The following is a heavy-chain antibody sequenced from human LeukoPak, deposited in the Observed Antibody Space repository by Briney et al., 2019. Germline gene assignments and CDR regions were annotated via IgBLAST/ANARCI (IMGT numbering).Heavy chain of an antibody. D-gene: IGHD4-17*01. V-gene: IGHV6-1*01. CDR1: GDSVSSNSAA. CDR2: TYYRSKWSN. Sequence: SQTLSLTCAISGDSVSSNSAAWNWIRQSPWRGLEWLGRTYYRSKWSNNYAVSVKTRITINSDTSKNQFALQLNSVTPEDTAVYYCARGSNDYSDYSFDYWGQGTLVTVSS. J-gene: IGHJ4*02. CDR3: ARGSNDYSDYSFDY.